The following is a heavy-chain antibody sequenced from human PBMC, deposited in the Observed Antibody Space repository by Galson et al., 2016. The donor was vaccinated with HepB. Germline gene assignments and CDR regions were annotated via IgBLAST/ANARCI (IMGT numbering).Heavy chain of an antibody. Sequence: SETLSLTCTVSGGSISNYSWNWIRQPPGKGLEWIGYMSYSGDTNYNPSLKSRATISVDTSRNQFSLSLSSVTAADTAVYYCARDCTGGTCKFAGYDAFDIWGQGTTVTVSS. J-gene: IGHJ3*02. D-gene: IGHD2-8*02. CDR1: GGSISNYS. CDR2: MSYSGDT. V-gene: IGHV4-59*12. CDR3: ARDCTGGTCKFAGYDAFDI.